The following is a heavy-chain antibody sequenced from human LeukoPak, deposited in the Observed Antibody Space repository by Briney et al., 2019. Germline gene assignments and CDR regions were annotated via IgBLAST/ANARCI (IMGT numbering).Heavy chain of an antibody. V-gene: IGHV3-48*02. CDR1: GFTFSSYA. J-gene: IGHJ1*01. CDR2: ISSSGGTI. Sequence: GGSLRLSCAASGFTFSSYAINWVRQAPGKGLEWVSYISSSGGTIYYADSVKGRFTISRDNAKNSLYLQMNSLRDEDTAVYYCAKDSDYYHSSGYYYAYFQHWGQGTLVTVSS. CDR3: AKDSDYYHSSGYYYAYFQH. D-gene: IGHD3-22*01.